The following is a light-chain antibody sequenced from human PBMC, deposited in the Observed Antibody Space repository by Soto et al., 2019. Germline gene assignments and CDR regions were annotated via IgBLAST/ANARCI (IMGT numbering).Light chain of an antibody. J-gene: IGLJ3*02. Sequence: QSALTQPASVSGSPGQSISISCTGTNNDIGRFDFVSWYQQYPGKSPKLILYEVRARPSGISSRFSGSKSANTASLTISGLQAEDEAEYYCCLSPGSLTWLFGGGTKLTVL. CDR3: CLSPGSLTWL. CDR1: NNDIGRFDF. V-gene: IGLV2-14*01. CDR2: EVR.